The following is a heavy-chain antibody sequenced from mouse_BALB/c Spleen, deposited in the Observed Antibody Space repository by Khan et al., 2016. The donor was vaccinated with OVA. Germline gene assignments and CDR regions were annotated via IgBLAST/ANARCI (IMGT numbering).Heavy chain of an antibody. V-gene: IGHV9-3-1*01. Sequence: QIQLVQSGPELKKPGETVKISCKASGYTLTDYGMNWVKQAPGKGLKWMGRINTYTGETTYADDFKGRFAFSLETSASTAYLQINNLKTEDTATYFCSRSNGNYWFAYWGQGPLVTVSA. D-gene: IGHD2-1*01. CDR3: SRSNGNYWFAY. CDR2: INTYTGET. J-gene: IGHJ3*01. CDR1: GYTLTDYG.